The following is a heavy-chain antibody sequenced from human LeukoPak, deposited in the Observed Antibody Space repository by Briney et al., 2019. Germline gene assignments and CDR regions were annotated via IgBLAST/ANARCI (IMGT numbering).Heavy chain of an antibody. CDR1: GDSITSYY. CDR3: AAPRDGYNLGY. Sequence: SETLSLTSTVSGDSITSYYWNWIRQPPGTGLEWIGYIYYSGCTNYNPSLKSRVTISVDTSKNQFSLKLSSVTAADTAVYYCAAPRDGYNLGYWGRGTLVTVSS. D-gene: IGHD5-24*01. CDR2: IYYSGCT. J-gene: IGHJ4*02. V-gene: IGHV4-59*08.